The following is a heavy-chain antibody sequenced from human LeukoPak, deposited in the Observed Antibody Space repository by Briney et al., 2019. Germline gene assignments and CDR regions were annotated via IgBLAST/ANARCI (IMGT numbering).Heavy chain of an antibody. J-gene: IGHJ3*02. D-gene: IGHD3-22*01. CDR2: IYHSGSP. Sequence: SQTLSLTCAVSGGSISSGGYSGSWIRQPPGKGLEWIGYIYHSGSPYYNPSLKSRVTISVDRSKTQFSLKLSSVTAADTAVYYCAREGYYDSSGYRMVGAFDIWGQGTMVTVSS. CDR1: GGSISSGGYS. V-gene: IGHV4-30-2*01. CDR3: AREGYYDSSGYRMVGAFDI.